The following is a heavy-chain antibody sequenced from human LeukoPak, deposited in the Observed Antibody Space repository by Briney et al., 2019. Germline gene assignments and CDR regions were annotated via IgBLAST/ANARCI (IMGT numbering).Heavy chain of an antibody. CDR2: IYYSGST. CDR1: GGSISSYY. Sequence: SETLSLTCNVSGGSISSYYWSWIRQPPGKGLEWIGYIYYSGSTNYNPSLKSRVTISINTSKNQFSLNLTSVTAADTAVYYCARGMYYYDGSGDHWGQGTLVTVSS. CDR3: ARGMYYYDGSGDH. D-gene: IGHD3-22*01. J-gene: IGHJ4*02. V-gene: IGHV4-59*08.